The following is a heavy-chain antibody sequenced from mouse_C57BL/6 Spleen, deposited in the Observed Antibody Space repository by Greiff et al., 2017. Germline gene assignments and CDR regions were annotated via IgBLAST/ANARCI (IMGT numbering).Heavy chain of an antibody. CDR2: INPDNGGT. V-gene: IGHV1-26*01. CDR1: GYTFTDYY. Sequence: EVQLQQSGPELVKPGASVKISCKASGYTFTDYYMNWVKQSHGQSLEWIGDINPDNGGTSYNQKFKGKATLTVDKSSSTAYMELSSLTSEDSAVYYCASHPPCFAYWGQGTLVTVAA. J-gene: IGHJ3*01. CDR3: ASHPPCFAY.